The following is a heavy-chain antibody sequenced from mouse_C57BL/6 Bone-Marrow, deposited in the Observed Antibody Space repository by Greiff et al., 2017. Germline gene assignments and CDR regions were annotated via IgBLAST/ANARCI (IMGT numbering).Heavy chain of an antibody. D-gene: IGHD4-1*01. Sequence: QVQLQQPGAELVKPGASVQLSCKASGYTFTSYWMHWVKQRPGQGLEWIGMIHPNSGSTNYNEKFKSKATLTVDKSSSTAYMQLSSLTSEDSAVYYCARRTGGWYFDVWGTGTTVTVSS. V-gene: IGHV1-64*01. J-gene: IGHJ1*03. CDR3: ARRTGGWYFDV. CDR1: GYTFTSYW. CDR2: IHPNSGST.